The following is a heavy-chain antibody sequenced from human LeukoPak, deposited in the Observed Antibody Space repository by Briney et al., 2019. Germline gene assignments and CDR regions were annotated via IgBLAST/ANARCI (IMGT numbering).Heavy chain of an antibody. J-gene: IGHJ6*02. V-gene: IGHV4-59*02. CDR3: ARGYDILTGYGRYYYYGMDV. D-gene: IGHD3-9*01. CDR2: IYYSGIT. CDR1: GGSVSTYY. Sequence: PSETLSLTCTVSGGSVSTYYWSWIRQPPGKGLEWIAYIYYSGITNYNPSLKSRVSISVDTSKNQFSLKLSSVTAADTAVYYCARGYDILTGYGRYYYYGMDVWGQGTTVTVSS.